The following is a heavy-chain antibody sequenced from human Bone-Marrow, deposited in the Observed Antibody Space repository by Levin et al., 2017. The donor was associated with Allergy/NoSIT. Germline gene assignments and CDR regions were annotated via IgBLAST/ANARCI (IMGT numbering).Heavy chain of an antibody. CDR1: GFTFSSYA. Sequence: GGSLRLSCAASGFTFSSYAMSWVRQAPGKGLEWVSAISGSGGSTYYADSVKGRFTISRDNSKNTLYLQMNSLRAEDTAVYYCANDGGSSGWPGGHQDAFDIWGQGTMVTVSS. CDR2: ISGSGGST. V-gene: IGHV3-23*01. D-gene: IGHD6-19*01. J-gene: IGHJ3*02. CDR3: ANDGGSSGWPGGHQDAFDI.